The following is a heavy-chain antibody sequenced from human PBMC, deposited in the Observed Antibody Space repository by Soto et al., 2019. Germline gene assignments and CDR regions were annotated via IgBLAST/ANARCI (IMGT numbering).Heavy chain of an antibody. V-gene: IGHV4-59*01. Sequence: QVQLQESGPGLVKPSETLSLTCTVSGGSISSYYWCWVRQPPGKGLEWIGYIYYSGGTNYNPSLKSRVTISVDTSKNQFSLKLSSVTAADTAVYYCARGSVDTAMVTGVDYWGQGTLVTVSS. D-gene: IGHD5-18*01. CDR1: GGSISSYY. J-gene: IGHJ4*02. CDR3: ARGSVDTAMVTGVDY. CDR2: IYYSGGT.